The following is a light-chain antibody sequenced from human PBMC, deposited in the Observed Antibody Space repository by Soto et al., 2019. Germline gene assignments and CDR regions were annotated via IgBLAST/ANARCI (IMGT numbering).Light chain of an antibody. CDR3: CSYAGSSTFYV. J-gene: IGLJ1*01. Sequence: QSVLTQPASVSGSPGQSITISCTGTSSDVGSYNLVSWYQQHPGKAPKLMIYEGSKWPSGVSNRFSGSKSGNTASLTISGLQAEDEADYYCCSYAGSSTFYVFGTGTKVPS. CDR1: SSDVGSYNL. CDR2: EGS. V-gene: IGLV2-23*01.